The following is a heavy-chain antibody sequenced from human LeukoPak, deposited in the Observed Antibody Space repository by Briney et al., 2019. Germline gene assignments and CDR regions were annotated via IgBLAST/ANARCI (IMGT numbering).Heavy chain of an antibody. CDR3: ARSAAGTPRVFIY. J-gene: IGHJ4*02. D-gene: IGHD6-13*01. CDR2: ISAYNGNT. CDR1: GYSFTSYG. Sequence: ASVKVSCKASGYSFTSYGINWVRQAPGQGLEWMGWISAYNGNTNYAQKLQGRVTMTTDTSTSTAYMELSSLRSEDTAVYYCARSAAGTPRVFIYWGQGTLVTVSP. V-gene: IGHV1-18*01.